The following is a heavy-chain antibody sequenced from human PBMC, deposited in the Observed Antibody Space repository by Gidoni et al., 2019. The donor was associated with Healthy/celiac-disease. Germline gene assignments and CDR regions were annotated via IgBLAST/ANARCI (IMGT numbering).Heavy chain of an antibody. V-gene: IGHV4-31*03. CDR2: IYYSGST. CDR1: GGSISSGGYY. CDR3: ARVRDGYNLIYSNFDY. J-gene: IGHJ4*02. D-gene: IGHD5-12*01. Sequence: QVQLQESGPGLVKPSQTLSLTCTVSGGSISSGGYYWSWIRQHPGKGLEWIGYIYYSGSTYYNPSLKSRVTISVDTSKNQFSLKLSSVTAADTAVYYCARVRDGYNLIYSNFDYWGQGTLVTVSS.